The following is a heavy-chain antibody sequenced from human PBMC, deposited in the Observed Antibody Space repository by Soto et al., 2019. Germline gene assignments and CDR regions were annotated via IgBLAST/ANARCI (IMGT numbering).Heavy chain of an antibody. D-gene: IGHD1-20*01. Sequence: GGSLRLSCAASGFTFSSYAMHWVRQAPGKGLEWVSSISSSSSYIYYTDSVKGRFTISRDNAKNSLYLQMNSLRAEDTAVYYCARGNSWSNFDYWGQGTLVTVSS. CDR2: ISSSSSYI. J-gene: IGHJ4*02. V-gene: IGHV3-21*01. CDR3: ARGNSWSNFDY. CDR1: GFTFSSYA.